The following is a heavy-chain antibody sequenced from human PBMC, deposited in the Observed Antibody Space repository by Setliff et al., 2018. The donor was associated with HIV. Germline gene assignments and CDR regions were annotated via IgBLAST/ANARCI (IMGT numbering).Heavy chain of an antibody. CDR1: GGSFSGYY. CDR2: INVGGST. CDR3: ARATGPTYYFDF. J-gene: IGHJ4*02. Sequence: PSETLSLTCAVYGGSFSGYYWSWIRQPPGEGLEWIGEINVGGSTNYNPSLKSRVTISVDTSKNQFSLGLTYVTAADTALYYCARATGPTYYFDFWAQGTLVTVSS. V-gene: IGHV4-34*01.